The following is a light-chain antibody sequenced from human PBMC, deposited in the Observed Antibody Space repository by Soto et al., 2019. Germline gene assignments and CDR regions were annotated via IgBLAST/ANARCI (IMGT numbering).Light chain of an antibody. CDR1: QSVSSY. Sequence: EIVLTQSPATLSLSPGERATLSCRARQSVSSYLAWYQQKPGQAPRLLIYDASNRATGIPARFSGSGSGTDFTLTISSQEPEDFAVYYCQQRSNWPRGTFGQGTKVDIK. V-gene: IGKV3-11*01. CDR3: QQRSNWPRGT. J-gene: IGKJ1*01. CDR2: DAS.